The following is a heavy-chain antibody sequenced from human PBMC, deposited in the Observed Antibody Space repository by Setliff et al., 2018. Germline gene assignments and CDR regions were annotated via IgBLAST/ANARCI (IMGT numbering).Heavy chain of an antibody. CDR3: ARTNIAAAGTWYFDY. Sequence: SETLSLTCTVSGGSVGNIYYYWNWIRQPAGKGLEWIGRIYTTWSTNYNPSLRSRVAISLDTSKSQFFLRLNAVTAADTAVYYCARTNIAAAGTWYFDYWGQGTLVTVSS. CDR1: GGSVGNIYYY. J-gene: IGHJ4*02. D-gene: IGHD6-13*01. V-gene: IGHV4-61*02. CDR2: IYTTWST.